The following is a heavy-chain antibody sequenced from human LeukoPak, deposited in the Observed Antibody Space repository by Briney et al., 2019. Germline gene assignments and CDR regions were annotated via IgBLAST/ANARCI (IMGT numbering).Heavy chain of an antibody. V-gene: IGHV3-74*01. J-gene: IGHJ2*01. CDR1: GFTFSSYS. CDR2: IKTDGSRT. Sequence: PGGSLRLSCAASGFTFSSYSMNWVSQAPGKGLVWVSRIKTDGSRTTYADSVKGRFTISRDNAKNTLYLQMNSLRAEDTAVYYCVREDYNDSGWYFDLWGRGTLVTVSS. CDR3: VREDYNDSGWYFDL. D-gene: IGHD4-17*01.